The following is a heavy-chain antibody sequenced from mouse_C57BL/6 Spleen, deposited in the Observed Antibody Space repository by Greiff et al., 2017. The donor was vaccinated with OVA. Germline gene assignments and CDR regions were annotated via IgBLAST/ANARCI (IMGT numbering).Heavy chain of an antibody. Sequence: VKLQQPGAELVKPGASVKMSCKASGYTFTSYWITWVKQRPGQGLEWIGDIYPGGGSTNYNEKFKSKATLTVDTSSSTAYMQLSSLTSEDSAVYYWAREGEGYDYGSSDVHLYYFDYWGQGTTLTVSS. CDR1: GYTFTSYW. CDR3: AREGEGYDYGSSDVHLYYFDY. V-gene: IGHV1-55*01. J-gene: IGHJ2*01. CDR2: IYPGGGST. D-gene: IGHD1-1*01.